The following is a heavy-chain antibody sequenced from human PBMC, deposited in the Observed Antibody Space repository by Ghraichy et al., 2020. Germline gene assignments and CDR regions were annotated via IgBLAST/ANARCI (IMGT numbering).Heavy chain of an antibody. CDR2: ISTYNGAT. D-gene: IGHD2-2*01. V-gene: IGHV1-18*01. CDR3: ARDEVCSTTSCYEYYYAMDV. CDR1: GYSFTRYG. J-gene: IGHJ6*02. Sequence: ASVKVSCKASGYSFTRYGISWVRQAPGQRPEWMGWISTYNGATKYAQKLRGRVTMTTDTSTSTAYMELRGLRSDDTAVYYCARDEVCSTTSCYEYYYAMDVWGQGTTVTVSS.